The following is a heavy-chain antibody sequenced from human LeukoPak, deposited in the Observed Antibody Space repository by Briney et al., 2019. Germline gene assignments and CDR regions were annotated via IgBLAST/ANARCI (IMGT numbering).Heavy chain of an antibody. CDR1: GFTFSSYS. CDR2: ISSSSYI. Sequence: PGGSLRLSCAASGFTFSSYSMNWVRQAPGKGLEWVSSISSSSYIYYADSVKGRFTISRDNPKNTLYLQMNSLRAEDTAVYFCAKRGVVIRVIDSWGQGALVTVSS. CDR3: AKRGVVIRVIDS. J-gene: IGHJ4*02. D-gene: IGHD3-10*01. V-gene: IGHV3-21*04.